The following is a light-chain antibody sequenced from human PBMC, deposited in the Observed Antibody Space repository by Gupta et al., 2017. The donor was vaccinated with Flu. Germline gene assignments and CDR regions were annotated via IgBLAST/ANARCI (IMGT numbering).Light chain of an antibody. CDR2: EVS. CDR3: SSYTTSSSPWV. Sequence: QSALTPPASVSGSPGQSITISCTGTSSDVGGYHYVSWYQQHPGKAPKLMIYEVSNRPSGVSNRFSGSRSGNTASLTISGLQAEDEADYYCSSYTTSSSPWVFGGGTKLTVL. J-gene: IGLJ3*02. CDR1: SSDVGGYHY. V-gene: IGLV2-14*01.